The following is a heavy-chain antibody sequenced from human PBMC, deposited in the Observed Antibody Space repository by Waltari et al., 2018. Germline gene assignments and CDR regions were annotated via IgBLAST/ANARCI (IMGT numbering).Heavy chain of an antibody. J-gene: IGHJ4*02. Sequence: EVQLLESGGALVQPGGSLRLSCAASGFTFSSYAMSWVRQAPGKGLEWVSAISGSGVTTYYADSVKVRFTISRDNSKNTLFLQMNSLRPEDTAEYYCAKDQEVTPDYYFDYWGLGTLVTVSS. CDR1: GFTFSSYA. CDR2: ISGSGVTT. CDR3: AKDQEVTPDYYFDY. V-gene: IGHV3-23*01. D-gene: IGHD2-21*02.